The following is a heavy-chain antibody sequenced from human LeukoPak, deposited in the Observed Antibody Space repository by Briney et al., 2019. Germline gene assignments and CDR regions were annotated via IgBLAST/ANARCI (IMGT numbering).Heavy chain of an antibody. J-gene: IGHJ6*02. Sequence: GESLKISCKGSGYSFTSYWIGWVRQMPGKGLEWMGIIYPGDSDTRYSPSFQGQVTISADKSISTAYLRWSSLKASDTAMYYCARFVCPVGGSCYSGYYYYGMDVRGQGTTVTVSS. V-gene: IGHV5-51*01. CDR2: IYPGDSDT. CDR3: ARFVCPVGGSCYSGYYYYGMDV. CDR1: GYSFTSYW. D-gene: IGHD2-15*01.